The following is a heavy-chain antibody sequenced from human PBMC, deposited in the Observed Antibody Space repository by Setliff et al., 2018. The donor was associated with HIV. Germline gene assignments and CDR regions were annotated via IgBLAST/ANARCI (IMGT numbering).Heavy chain of an antibody. CDR2: IKSKTDGGTT. J-gene: IGHJ3*02. D-gene: IGHD2-15*01. CDR3: TRKDIVVQNAFDI. Sequence: GGSLRLSCAASGFTFSNVWMSWVRQAPGKGLEWVGRIKSKTDGGTTDYAAPVKGRFTISRDDSKNSLYLQMNGLKTEDTAVYYCTRKDIVVQNAFDIWGQGTMVTVSS. CDR1: GFTFSNVW. V-gene: IGHV3-15*01.